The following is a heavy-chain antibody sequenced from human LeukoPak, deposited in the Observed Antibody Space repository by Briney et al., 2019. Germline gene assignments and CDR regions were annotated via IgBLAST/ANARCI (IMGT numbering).Heavy chain of an antibody. CDR1: GYSFTSYW. CDR3: ARISRDGYNAYYYYYMDV. V-gene: IGHV5-51*01. CDR2: IYPGDSDT. Sequence: GESLKISCKGSGYSFTSYWIGWVRQMPGKGLEWMGIIYPGDSDTRYSPSLQGQVTISADKSISTAYLQWSGLKASDTAMYYCARISRDGYNAYYYYYMDVWGKGPTVTVSS. J-gene: IGHJ6*03. D-gene: IGHD5-24*01.